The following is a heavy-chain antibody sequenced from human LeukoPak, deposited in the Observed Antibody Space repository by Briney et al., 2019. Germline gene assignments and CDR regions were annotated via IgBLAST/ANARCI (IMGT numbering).Heavy chain of an antibody. CDR3: AKGRGRGYSYGTYNWFDP. CDR2: ISGSGGST. J-gene: IGHJ5*02. Sequence: PGGSLRLPCAASGFTFSSYAMSWVRQAPGKGLEWVSAISGSGGSTYYADSVKGRFTISRDNSKNTLYLQMNSLRAEDTAVYYCAKGRGRGYSYGTYNWFDPWGQGTLVTVSS. D-gene: IGHD5-18*01. V-gene: IGHV3-23*01. CDR1: GFTFSSYA.